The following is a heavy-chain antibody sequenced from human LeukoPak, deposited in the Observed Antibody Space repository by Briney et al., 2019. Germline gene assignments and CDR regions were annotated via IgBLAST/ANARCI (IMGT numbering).Heavy chain of an antibody. J-gene: IGHJ6*02. CDR1: GGSISSYY. V-gene: IGHV4-59*01. CDR2: IYYSGST. CDR3: ARENDVTGNALDV. D-gene: IGHD2-2*01. Sequence: SETLSLTCTVSGGSISSYYWSWIRQPPGKGPEWIGYIYYSGSTNYNPSLKSRATISVDTSKNHFSLKLSSVAAADTAVYYCARENDVTGNALDVWGQGTTVTVSS.